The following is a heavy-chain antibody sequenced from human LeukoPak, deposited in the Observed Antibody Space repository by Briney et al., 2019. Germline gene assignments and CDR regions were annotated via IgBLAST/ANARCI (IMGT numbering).Heavy chain of an antibody. D-gene: IGHD6-6*01. J-gene: IGHJ5*02. CDR3: ARSRRGDIGIFGSRSGSSSAPNWFDP. Sequence: PGGSLRLSCAASGFTFSSYSMNWVRQAPGKGLEWVSYISSSSSTIYCADSVKGRFTISRDNAKNSLYLQMNSLRAEDTAVYYCARSRRGDIGIFGSRSGSSSAPNWFDPWGQGTLVTVSS. CDR1: GFTFSSYS. CDR2: ISSSSSTI. V-gene: IGHV3-48*01.